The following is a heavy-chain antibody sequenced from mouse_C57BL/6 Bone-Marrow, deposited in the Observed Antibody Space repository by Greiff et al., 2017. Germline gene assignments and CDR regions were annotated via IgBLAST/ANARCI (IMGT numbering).Heavy chain of an antibody. V-gene: IGHV6-3*01. CDR2: IRLKSDNYAT. CDR3: TGYSCAY. CDR1: GFTFSNYW. J-gene: IGHJ3*01. Sequence: EVKVEESGGGLVQPGGSMKLSCVASGFTFSNYWMNWVRQSPEKGLEWVAQIRLKSDNYATHYAESVKGRFTISRDDSKSSVYLQMNNLRAEDTGIYYCTGYSCAYWGQGTLVTVSA. D-gene: IGHD2-12*01.